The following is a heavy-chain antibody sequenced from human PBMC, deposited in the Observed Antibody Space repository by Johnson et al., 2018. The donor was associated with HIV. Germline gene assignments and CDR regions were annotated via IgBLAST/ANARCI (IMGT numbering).Heavy chain of an antibody. J-gene: IGHJ3*02. CDR2: INSDGSST. CDR3: ARDKGRGAFDI. D-gene: IGHD3-10*01. CDR1: GFTFSTNW. V-gene: IGHV3-74*03. Sequence: EVQLVESGGGLVQPGGSLRLSCVGSGFTFSTNWMHWVRQAPGKGLVWVSRINSDGSSTSYADSVKGRVTISRDNAKKSLYLQMNSLRAEDTAVYYCARDKGRGAFDIWGQGTMVTVSS.